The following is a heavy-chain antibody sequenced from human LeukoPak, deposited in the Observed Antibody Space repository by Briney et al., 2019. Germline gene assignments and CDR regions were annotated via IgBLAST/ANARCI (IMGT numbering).Heavy chain of an antibody. Sequence: PGGSLRLSCAASGSTFSSYWMSWVRQAPGKGLEWVANIKQDGSEKYYVDSVKGRFTISRDNAKNALYLQMNSLRAEDTAVYYCARSGLLWFGELLYYFDYWGQGTLVTVSS. CDR2: IKQDGSEK. CDR3: ARSGLLWFGELLYYFDY. CDR1: GSTFSSYW. D-gene: IGHD3-10*01. V-gene: IGHV3-7*01. J-gene: IGHJ4*02.